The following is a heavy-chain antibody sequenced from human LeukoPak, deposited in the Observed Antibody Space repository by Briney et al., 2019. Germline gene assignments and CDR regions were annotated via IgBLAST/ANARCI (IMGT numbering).Heavy chain of an antibody. CDR2: ISGSGGST. CDR3: AKDSQEWELLGFFDY. CDR1: GFTFSSYW. Sequence: GGSLRLSCAASGFTFSSYWMHWVRQAPGKGLEWVSAISGSGGSTYYADSVKGRFTISRDNSKNTLYLQMNSLRAEDTAVYYCAKDSQEWELLGFFDYWGQGTLVTVSS. J-gene: IGHJ4*02. D-gene: IGHD1-26*01. V-gene: IGHV3-23*01.